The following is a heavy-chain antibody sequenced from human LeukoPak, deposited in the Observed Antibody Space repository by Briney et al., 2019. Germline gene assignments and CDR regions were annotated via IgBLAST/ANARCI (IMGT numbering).Heavy chain of an antibody. J-gene: IGHJ4*02. CDR2: ISGSGGST. CDR1: GFTFSSYS. Sequence: EGSLRLSCAASGFTFSSYSMNWVRQAPGKGLEWVSAISGSGGSTYYADSVEGRFTISRDNSKNTLYLQMNSLRAEDTAVYYCAKRMDIVATAKDYFDYWGQGTLVTVSS. V-gene: IGHV3-23*01. D-gene: IGHD5-12*01. CDR3: AKRMDIVATAKDYFDY.